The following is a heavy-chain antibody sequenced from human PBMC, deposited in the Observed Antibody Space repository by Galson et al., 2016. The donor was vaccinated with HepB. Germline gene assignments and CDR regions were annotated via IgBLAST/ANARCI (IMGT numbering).Heavy chain of an antibody. CDR2: ITYDGSNK. V-gene: IGHV3-30*18. CDR1: GFIFSSYG. D-gene: IGHD6-13*01. Sequence: SLRLSCAASGFIFSSYGMHWVRQAPGKGLEWVARITYDGSNKYYADSVRGRFTISRDNTKNTLYLQMNSLRAEDTAVYYCAKALSEQKLVEYGMDVWGQGTTATVSS. J-gene: IGHJ6*02. CDR3: AKALSEQKLVEYGMDV.